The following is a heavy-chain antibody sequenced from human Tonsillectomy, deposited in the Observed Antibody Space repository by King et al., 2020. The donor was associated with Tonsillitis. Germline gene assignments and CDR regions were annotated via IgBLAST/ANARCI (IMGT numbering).Heavy chain of an antibody. CDR3: VRIQSSTYMDV. J-gene: IGHJ6*03. CDR2: IDWDEDK. CDR1: GFSLTTSGMC. V-gene: IGHV2-70*13. Sequence: VTLKESGPALVKPTQTLTLTCTFSGFSLTTSGMCVSWIRQPPGKALEWLALIDWDEDKYYSTALKTRLTISKDTSKNEVVLTMTNMDPVDTATYYCVRIQSSTYMDVWGKGTTVTVSS. D-gene: IGHD3-10*01.